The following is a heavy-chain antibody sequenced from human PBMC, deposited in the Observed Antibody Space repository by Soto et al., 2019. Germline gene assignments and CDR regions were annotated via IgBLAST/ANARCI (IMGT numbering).Heavy chain of an antibody. Sequence: ASVKVSCKASGYTFTSYYMHWVRQAPGQGLEWMGIINPSGGSTSYAQKFQGRVTMTRDTSTSTVYMELSSLRSEDTAVYYCASNGYSSTWHSWSAPWGQGTLVTVSS. CDR1: GYTFTSYY. D-gene: IGHD6-13*01. CDR2: INPSGGST. J-gene: IGHJ5*02. CDR3: ASNGYSSTWHSWSAP. V-gene: IGHV1-46*03.